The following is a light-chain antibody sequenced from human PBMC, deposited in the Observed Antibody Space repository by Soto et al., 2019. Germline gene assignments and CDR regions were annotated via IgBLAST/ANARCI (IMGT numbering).Light chain of an antibody. CDR3: MQSIQLPRT. Sequence: IVMTQTPLSLSVTPGQPASISCKSSQSLLQSDGNTYLYWYLQKPGQPPQRLIYAVSNRFSGVLDRFSGSGSATDFTVKISRVDADDVGVYYCMQSIQLPRTFGQGTKVEIK. J-gene: IGKJ1*01. CDR1: QSLLQSDGNTY. V-gene: IGKV2D-29*01. CDR2: AVS.